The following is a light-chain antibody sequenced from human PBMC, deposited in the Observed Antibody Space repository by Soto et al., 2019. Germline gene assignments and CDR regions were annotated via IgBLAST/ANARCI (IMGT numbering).Light chain of an antibody. V-gene: IGLV2-14*01. J-gene: IGLJ2*01. CDR2: EVS. CDR1: TSDIGSYPY. CDR3: SSYSRNTAVL. Sequence: QSALTQPASVSGSPGQSITISCTGATSDIGSYPYVSWYQQHPGKAPKLIIFEVSNRPSAVSNRFSGSKSGSTASLTISGLQAEDEADYYCSSYSRNTAVLFGGGTKLTVL.